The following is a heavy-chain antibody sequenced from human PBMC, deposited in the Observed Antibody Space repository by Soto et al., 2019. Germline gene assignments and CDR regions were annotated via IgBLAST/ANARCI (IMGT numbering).Heavy chain of an antibody. Sequence: SETLSLTCAVSGGSISSGGYSWSWIRQPPGKGLEWIGYIYHSGSTYYNPSRKSRVTISLDRSKNQFSLKLSSVTAADTAVYYCARRLYYDSSGFEGGGMDAWGQGTTVTVAS. CDR2: IYHSGST. V-gene: IGHV4-30-2*01. J-gene: IGHJ6*02. D-gene: IGHD3-22*01. CDR3: ARRLYYDSSGFEGGGMDA. CDR1: GGSISSGGYS.